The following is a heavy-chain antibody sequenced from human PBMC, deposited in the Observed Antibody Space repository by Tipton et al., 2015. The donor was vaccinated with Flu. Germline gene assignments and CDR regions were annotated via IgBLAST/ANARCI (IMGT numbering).Heavy chain of an antibody. J-gene: IGHJ2*01. CDR2: IYPGDSET. Sequence: QLVQSGAEVKKPGESLKISCRASGYSFRNYWIGWVRQMTEKGLEWMGIIYPGDSETKYSPSFQGLVTISADKSIPTAYLQWSRLKASDSAIYYCVRHPYCTKALCPPGYWYFYLWVRGTLVTVSS. D-gene: IGHD2-8*01. CDR1: GYSFRNYW. CDR3: VRHPYCTKALCPPGYWYFYL. V-gene: IGHV5-51*01.